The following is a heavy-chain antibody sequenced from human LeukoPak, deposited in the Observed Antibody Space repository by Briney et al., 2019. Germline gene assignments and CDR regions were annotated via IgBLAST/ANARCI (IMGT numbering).Heavy chain of an antibody. CDR2: ISSSGSTI. Sequence: SGGSLRLSCAASGFTFSNYEMNWVRQAPGKGLEWISYISSSGSTIYYADSVKGRFTISRDNAKNSLYLQMNSLRVEDSAVYYCARDPGDTTLVYDYWGQGTLVTVSS. CDR3: ARDPGDTTLVYDY. D-gene: IGHD1-1*01. V-gene: IGHV3-48*03. CDR1: GFTFSNYE. J-gene: IGHJ4*02.